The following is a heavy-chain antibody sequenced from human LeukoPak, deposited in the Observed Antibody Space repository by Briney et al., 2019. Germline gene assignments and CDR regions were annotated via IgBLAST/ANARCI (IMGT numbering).Heavy chain of an antibody. CDR1: GYTFTSYY. V-gene: IGHV1-46*03. J-gene: IGHJ4*02. Sequence: ASVKVSCKASGYTFTSYYMHWVRQAPGQGLEWMGIINPSGGSTSYAQKFQGRVTMTRDTSTSTGYMELSSLRSEDTAVYYCARASDSSGYYAPQHYFDYWGQGTLVTVSS. CDR3: ARASDSSGYYAPQHYFDY. D-gene: IGHD3-22*01. CDR2: INPSGGST.